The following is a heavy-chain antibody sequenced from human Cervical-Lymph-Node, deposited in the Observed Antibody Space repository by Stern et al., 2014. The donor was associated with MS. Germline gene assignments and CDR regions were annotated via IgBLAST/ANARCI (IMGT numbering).Heavy chain of an antibody. J-gene: IGHJ6*02. CDR1: GYTFSTYG. Sequence: VQLVESGAEVKKPGASVKVSCKTSGYTFSTYGITWVRQAPGQGPEWMGWISGHNGNTNFAERFQGILTMTTDTSTRTAYMELRSLRYDDTAVYFCARDPGGYFHGMDVWGQGTTVTVSS. CDR2: ISGHNGNT. D-gene: IGHD3-10*01. CDR3: ARDPGGYFHGMDV. V-gene: IGHV1-18*01.